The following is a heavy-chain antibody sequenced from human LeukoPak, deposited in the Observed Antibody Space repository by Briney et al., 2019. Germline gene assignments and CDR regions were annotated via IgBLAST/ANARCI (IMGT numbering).Heavy chain of an antibody. J-gene: IGHJ6*02. V-gene: IGHV3-23*01. Sequence: AGSLRLSCAASGFTFSSYAMSWVRQAPGKGLEWVSAISGSGGSTYYADSVKGRFTISRDKTKNPLYLQMKSLRAEDTAVYYCAIDADYYYYYGMDVWGQGTTVTVSS. CDR1: GFTFSSYA. CDR3: AIDADYYYYYGMDV. CDR2: ISGSGGST.